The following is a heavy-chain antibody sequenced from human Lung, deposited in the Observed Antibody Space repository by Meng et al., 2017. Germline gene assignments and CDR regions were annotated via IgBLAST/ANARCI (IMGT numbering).Heavy chain of an antibody. D-gene: IGHD6-13*01. Sequence: RLWQSGAEVKKRGASGKVSCKPSGYNFPDYYIHWVRQATGQGLEWMGRIDPKNGDTHYAQKFQGRVTMTGDTSISTAYMDLSGLRSDDTAVYYCARDEDISAAGKLFGDYWGQGTLVTVSS. CDR2: IDPKNGDT. CDR1: GYNFPDYY. CDR3: ARDEDISAAGKLFGDY. J-gene: IGHJ4*02. V-gene: IGHV1-2*06.